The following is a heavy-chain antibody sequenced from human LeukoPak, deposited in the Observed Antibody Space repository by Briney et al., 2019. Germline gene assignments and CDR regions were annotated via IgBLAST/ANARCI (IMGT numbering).Heavy chain of an antibody. CDR2: IIPIFGIA. J-gene: IGHJ4*02. CDR3: ARGGSGNYFYY. D-gene: IGHD3-10*01. V-gene: IGHV1-69*15. Sequence: GASVKVSCKASGGTFSSYAISWVRQAPGQGLEWMGRIIPIFGIANYAQKFQGRVTITADESTSTAYMELSSLRSEDTAVYYCARGGSGNYFYYRGQVTLVTAST. CDR1: GGTFSSYA.